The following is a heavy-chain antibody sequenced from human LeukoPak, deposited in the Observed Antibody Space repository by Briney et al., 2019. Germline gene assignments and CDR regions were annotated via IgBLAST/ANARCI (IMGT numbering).Heavy chain of an antibody. CDR1: GGSISSYY. D-gene: IGHD1-26*01. CDR3: ARGRKSGSLADAFDI. V-gene: IGHV4-59*01. Sequence: KSSETLSLTCTVSGGSISSYYWSWIRQPPGKGLEWIGYIYYSGSTNYNPSLKSRVTISVDTSKNQFSLKLSSVTAADTAVYYCARGRKSGSLADAFDIWGQGTMVTVSS. J-gene: IGHJ3*02. CDR2: IYYSGST.